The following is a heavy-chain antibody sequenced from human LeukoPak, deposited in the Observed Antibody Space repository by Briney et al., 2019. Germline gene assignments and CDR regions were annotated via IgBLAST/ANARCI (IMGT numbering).Heavy chain of an antibody. D-gene: IGHD3-10*01. Sequence: GASVKVSCKASGYSFTRYDINWVRQATGQGLEWMGWMNPNNDNTGFAQKFQGRVTMTRDTSISTVYMELSNLRSEDTAVYYCARAGGYYGSGSXLDYWGQGTLVTVSS. CDR3: ARAGGYYGSGSXLDY. V-gene: IGHV1-8*01. J-gene: IGHJ4*02. CDR1: GYSFTRYD. CDR2: MNPNNDNT.